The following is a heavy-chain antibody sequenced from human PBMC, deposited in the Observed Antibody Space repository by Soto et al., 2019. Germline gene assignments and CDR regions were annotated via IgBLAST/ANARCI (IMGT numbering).Heavy chain of an antibody. D-gene: IGHD3-22*01. CDR3: ARGPDRPDYYDSSGSSEAYFDY. J-gene: IGHJ4*02. CDR1: GGSISSYY. Sequence: PSETLSLTCTVSGGSISSYYWSWIRQPPGKGLEWIGYIYYSGSTNYNPSLKSRVTISVDTSKNQFSLKLSSVTAADTAVYYCARGPDRPDYYDSSGSSEAYFDYSGQGTLVPVSS. V-gene: IGHV4-59*01. CDR2: IYYSGST.